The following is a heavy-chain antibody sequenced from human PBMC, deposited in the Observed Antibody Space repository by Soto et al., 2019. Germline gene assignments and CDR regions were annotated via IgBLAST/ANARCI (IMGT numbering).Heavy chain of an antibody. V-gene: IGHV1-46*01. Sequence: QVQLVQSGAEVKKPGASVKVSCKASGYTFTSYYMHWVRQAPGQGLEWMGIINPSGGSTSYAQKCQGRVTMTRDTSTSTVYMELSSLRSEDMAVYYCIILNHYGDHVFDYWGQGTLVTVSS. CDR2: INPSGGST. D-gene: IGHD4-17*01. CDR1: GYTFTSYY. J-gene: IGHJ4*02. CDR3: IILNHYGDHVFDY.